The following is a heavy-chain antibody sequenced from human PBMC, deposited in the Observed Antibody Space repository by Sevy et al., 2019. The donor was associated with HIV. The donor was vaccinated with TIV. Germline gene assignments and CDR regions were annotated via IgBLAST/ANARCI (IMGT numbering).Heavy chain of an antibody. CDR2: IKQDGSEK. D-gene: IGHD3-10*01. V-gene: IGHV3-7*03. CDR1: GFTFSSYW. Sequence: GGSLRLSCAASGFTFSSYWMSWVRQAPGKGLEWVANIKQDGSEKYYEDSVKGRFTIYRDKAKNSMYLQMNSLRAEDTAVYYCAKDSRMVCGVVRVIWFDPWGQGTLVTVSS. CDR3: AKDSRMVCGVVRVIWFDP. J-gene: IGHJ5*02.